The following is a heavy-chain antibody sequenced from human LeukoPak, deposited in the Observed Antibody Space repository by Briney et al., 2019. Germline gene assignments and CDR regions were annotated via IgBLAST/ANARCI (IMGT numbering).Heavy chain of an antibody. CDR2: INPNSGDT. CDR1: GYTFTGYH. Sequence: ASVTVSCKASGYTFTGYHMHWVRQAPGQGLEWMGRINPNSGDTNYAQKFQGRVTMTRDTSISTAYMELSRLRSDDTAVYYCARDYCSSTSCLFDYWGQGTLVTVSS. J-gene: IGHJ4*02. V-gene: IGHV1-2*06. D-gene: IGHD2-2*01. CDR3: ARDYCSSTSCLFDY.